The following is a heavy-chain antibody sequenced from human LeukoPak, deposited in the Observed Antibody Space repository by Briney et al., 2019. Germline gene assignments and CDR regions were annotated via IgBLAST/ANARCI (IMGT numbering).Heavy chain of an antibody. V-gene: IGHV3-21*01. CDR2: ISRSSSYI. D-gene: IGHD6-13*01. CDR1: GFTFSSYS. Sequence: GGSLRLSCAASGFTFSSYSMNWVRQAPGKGLEWVSSISRSSSYIYYSDSVKGRFTISRDNAKNSLYLQMNSLRAEDTAVYYCARVNGSSSWYYYYYYMDVWGKGTTVTVSS. J-gene: IGHJ6*03. CDR3: ARVNGSSSWYYYYYYMDV.